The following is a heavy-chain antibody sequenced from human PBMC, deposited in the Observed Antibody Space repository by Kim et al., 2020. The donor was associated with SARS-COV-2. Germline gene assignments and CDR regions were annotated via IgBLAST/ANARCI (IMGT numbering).Heavy chain of an antibody. D-gene: IGHD2-2*01. J-gene: IGHJ3*02. CDR1: GYTFTSYG. CDR3: ARDIVVVPAANAAFDI. Sequence: ASVKVSCKASGYTFTSYGISWVRQAPGQGLEWMGWISAYNGNTNYAQKPQGRVTMTTDTSTSTAYMELRSLRADDTAVYYCARDIVVVPAANAAFDIWGEATIFTVSS. V-gene: IGHV1-18*01. CDR2: ISAYNGNT.